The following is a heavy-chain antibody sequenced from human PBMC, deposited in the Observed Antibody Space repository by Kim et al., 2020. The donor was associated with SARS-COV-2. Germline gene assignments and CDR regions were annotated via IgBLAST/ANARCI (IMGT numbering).Heavy chain of an antibody. J-gene: IGHJ6*02. V-gene: IGHV1-24*01. Sequence: KFQGRVTMTEDTSTDTAYMELSSLRSEDTAVYYCATMSGYDLYYYYGMDVWGQGTTVTVSS. D-gene: IGHD5-12*01. CDR3: ATMSGYDLYYYYGMDV.